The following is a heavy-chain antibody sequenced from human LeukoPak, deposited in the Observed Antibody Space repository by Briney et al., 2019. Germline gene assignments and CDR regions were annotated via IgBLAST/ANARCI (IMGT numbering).Heavy chain of an antibody. V-gene: IGHV4-4*02. CDR1: DGSIKTNYW. CDR3: ARGNEYTWWQ. Sequence: SKTLSLTCTVSDGSIKTNYWWTWVRQPPGKGLEWIGETWHSGSSTNYNPSLKSRVTISVDKPKSQFSLKLTSVTAADTAIYYCARGNEYTWWQWSQGTLVTVSS. J-gene: IGHJ4*02. D-gene: IGHD2-15*01. CDR2: TWHSGSST.